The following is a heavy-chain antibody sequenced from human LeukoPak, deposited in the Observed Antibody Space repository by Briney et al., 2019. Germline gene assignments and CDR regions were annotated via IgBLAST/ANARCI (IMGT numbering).Heavy chain of an antibody. Sequence: ASVKVSCKASGYTFTSYAMHWVRQAPGQRLEWMGWINAGNGNTKYSQKFQGRVTITRDTSASTAYMELSSLRSEDTAVYYCARDERPRLLYYYYGMDVWGQGTTVTVSS. CDR2: INAGNGNT. D-gene: IGHD1-26*01. CDR1: GYTFTSYA. V-gene: IGHV1-3*01. J-gene: IGHJ6*02. CDR3: ARDERPRLLYYYYGMDV.